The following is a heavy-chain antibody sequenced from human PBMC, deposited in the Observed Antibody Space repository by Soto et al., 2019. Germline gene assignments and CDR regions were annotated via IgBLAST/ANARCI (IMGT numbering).Heavy chain of an antibody. Sequence: QVQLVESGGGVVQPGRSLRLSCAASGFTFSSYGMHWVRQAPGKGLEWVAVIWYDGSNKYYADSVKGRFTISRDNSKNTLYLQMNRLRAEDTAVYYCARDRQWLTPYLDSRGQGTLVTVSS. CDR3: ARDRQWLTPYLDS. CDR2: IWYDGSNK. V-gene: IGHV3-33*01. D-gene: IGHD6-19*01. CDR1: GFTFSSYG. J-gene: IGHJ4*02.